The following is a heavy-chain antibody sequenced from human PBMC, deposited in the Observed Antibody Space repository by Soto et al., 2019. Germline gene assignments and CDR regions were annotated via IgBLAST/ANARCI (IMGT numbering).Heavy chain of an antibody. CDR2: INHSGST. J-gene: IGHJ5*02. CDR1: GGSFSGYY. D-gene: IGHD3-3*02. CDR3: ALISSPAQTDWFDP. V-gene: IGHV4-34*01. Sequence: QVQLQQWGAGLLKPSETLSLTCAVYGGSFSGYYWSWIRQPPGKGLEWIGEINHSGSTNYNPSLKSRVTISVDTSKNQFSLKLSSVTVADTAVYYCALISSPAQTDWFDPWGQGTLVTVSS.